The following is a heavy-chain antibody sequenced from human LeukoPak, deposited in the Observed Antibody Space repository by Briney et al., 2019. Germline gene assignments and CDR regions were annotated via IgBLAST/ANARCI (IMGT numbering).Heavy chain of an antibody. V-gene: IGHV3-11*01. D-gene: IGHD5-12*01. CDR2: ISSSGNTI. CDR1: GFTFSDYY. CDR3: ARDRKWLRLSGWFDP. J-gene: IGHJ5*02. Sequence: PGGSLRLSCAASGFTFSDYYMSWIRQAPGKGLEWVSYISSSGNTIYYADSVKGRFTISRDNAKNSLYLQMNSLRAEDTAVYYCARDRKWLRLSGWFDPWGQGTLVTVSS.